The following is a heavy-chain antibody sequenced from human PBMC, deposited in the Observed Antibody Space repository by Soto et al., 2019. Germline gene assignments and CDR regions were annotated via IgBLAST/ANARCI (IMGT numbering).Heavy chain of an antibody. V-gene: IGHV4-34*01. CDR3: ARGGSDYDFWSGYYYYYGMDV. CDR2: INHSVST. D-gene: IGHD3-3*01. CDR1: GGSFSGYY. J-gene: IGHJ6*02. Sequence: SETLSLTCAVYGGSFSGYYWSWIRQPPGKGLEWIGEINHSVSTNYNPSLKSRVTISVDTSKNQFSLKLSSVTAADTAVYYCARGGSDYDFWSGYYYYYGMDVWGQGTKVTVSS.